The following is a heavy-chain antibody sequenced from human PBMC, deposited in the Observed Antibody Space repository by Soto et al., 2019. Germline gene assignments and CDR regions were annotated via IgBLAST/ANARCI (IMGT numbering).Heavy chain of an antibody. V-gene: IGHV5-10-1*01. CDR3: ARQRHCSGGSCYSGYYYGMDV. CDR2: IDPTDSYT. D-gene: IGHD2-15*01. CDR1: GYSFTSYW. J-gene: IGHJ6*02. Sequence: EVQLVQSGAEVKKPGESLRISCKGSGYSFTSYWISWVRQMPGKGLEWMGRIDPTDSYTNYSPSFQGHVTISADKSISTAYRQWSSLKASDTAMYYCARQRHCSGGSCYSGYYYGMDVWGQGTTVTVSS.